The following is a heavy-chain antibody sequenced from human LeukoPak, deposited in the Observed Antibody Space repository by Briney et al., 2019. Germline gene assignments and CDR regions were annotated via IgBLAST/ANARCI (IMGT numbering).Heavy chain of an antibody. J-gene: IGHJ4*02. CDR1: GFTFSNYW. V-gene: IGHV3-7*05. CDR2: IKQDGTQK. CDR3: ARHWETSSWYVDY. D-gene: IGHD6-13*01. Sequence: GGSLRLSCAASGFTFSNYWMSWVRQAPGKGLEWVADIKQDGTQKYYVDSVEGRFTISRDNAKNSLYLQMNSLRVEDTAVYYCARHWETSSWYVDYWGQGTRVTVSS.